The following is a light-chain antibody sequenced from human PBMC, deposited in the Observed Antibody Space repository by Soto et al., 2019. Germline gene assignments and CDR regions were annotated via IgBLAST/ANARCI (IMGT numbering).Light chain of an antibody. V-gene: IGKV1-13*02. CDR1: QGISTL. Sequence: AIQLTQSPSSLYASVGDRVTITCRASQGISTLLAWYQQKPGKAPKVLIYESSLLQSGVPSRFSGSGSGTDFTLTISSLQPEDFATYYCQHFKSFPITFGQGTRLEIK. J-gene: IGKJ5*01. CDR3: QHFKSFPIT. CDR2: ESS.